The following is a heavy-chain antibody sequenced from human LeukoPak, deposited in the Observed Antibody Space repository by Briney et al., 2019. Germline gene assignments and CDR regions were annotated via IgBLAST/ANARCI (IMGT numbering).Heavy chain of an antibody. V-gene: IGHV4-4*02. D-gene: IGHD3-10*01. CDR1: GGSIKSNNW. CDR2: IYHSGST. Sequence: SGTLSLTCAVSGGSIKSNNWWSWVRQPPGKGLEWIGEIYHSGSTNYNPSLESRVTVSVDKSKNQFSLKLRSVTAADTAVYYCARQDAHYYYATTRIDYWGQGTLVTVSS. CDR3: ARQDAHYYYATTRIDY. J-gene: IGHJ4*02.